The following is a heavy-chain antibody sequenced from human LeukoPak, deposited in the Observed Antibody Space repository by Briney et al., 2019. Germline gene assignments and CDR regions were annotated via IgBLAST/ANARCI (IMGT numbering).Heavy chain of an antibody. CDR1: GGSISSYY. CDR3: AGQHYSVPYCSSTGCDPREVWFDP. V-gene: IGHV4-4*09. J-gene: IGHJ5*02. CDR2: IYTSGST. D-gene: IGHD2-2*01. Sequence: SETLSLTCTVSGGSISSYYWSWIRQPPGKGLEWIGYIYTSGSTNYNHSLKSRVTISVDTSKNQFYLKLSSLTAADTAVYYCAGQHYSVPYCSSTGCDPREVWFDPWGQGTMVTVSS.